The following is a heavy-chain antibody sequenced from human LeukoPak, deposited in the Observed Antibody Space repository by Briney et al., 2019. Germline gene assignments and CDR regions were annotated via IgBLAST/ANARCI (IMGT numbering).Heavy chain of an antibody. Sequence: SETLSLTCIVSGGSISSTNYYWGWLRQPPGEGLECIGSIYYSGRTYYKPSLKSRVTISIDTSKNQFSLKLSSVTAADTAVYYCARIAYSSSTDYWGQGTLVTVSS. D-gene: IGHD6-6*01. CDR1: GGSISSTNYY. J-gene: IGHJ4*02. CDR3: ARIAYSSSTDY. V-gene: IGHV4-39*07. CDR2: IYYSGRT.